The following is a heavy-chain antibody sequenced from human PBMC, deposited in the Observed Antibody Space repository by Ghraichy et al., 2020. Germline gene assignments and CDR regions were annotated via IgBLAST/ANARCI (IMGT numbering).Heavy chain of an antibody. CDR2: INHSGST. V-gene: IGHV4-34*01. Sequence: SETLSLTCAVYGGSFSGYYWSWIRQPPGKGLEWIGEINHSGSTNYNPSLKSRVTISVDTSKNQFSLKLSSVTAADTAVYYCARATYYDFWSGYFTQHREKYNWFDPWGQGTLVTVSS. D-gene: IGHD3-3*01. J-gene: IGHJ5*02. CDR3: ARATYYDFWSGYFTQHREKYNWFDP. CDR1: GGSFSGYY.